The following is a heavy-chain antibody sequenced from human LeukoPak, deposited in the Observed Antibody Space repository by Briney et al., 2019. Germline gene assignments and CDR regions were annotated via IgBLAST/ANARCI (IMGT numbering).Heavy chain of an antibody. D-gene: IGHD2-21*02. CDR3: AREGSGGDLDP. CDR1: GFTFSDYS. V-gene: IGHV3-11*01. CDR2: ISSSSHAI. J-gene: IGHJ5*02. Sequence: PGGSPRLSCAASGFTFSDYSMSWIRQAPGKGLEWVSYISSSSHAIYYADSVKGRFTISRDNAKNSLYLQMNSLRAEDTAVYYCAREGSGGDLDPWGQGTLVTVSS.